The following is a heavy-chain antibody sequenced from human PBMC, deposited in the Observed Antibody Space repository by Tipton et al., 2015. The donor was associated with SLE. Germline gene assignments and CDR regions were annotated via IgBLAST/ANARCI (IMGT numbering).Heavy chain of an antibody. CDR2: ISSSSSYI. D-gene: IGHD5-18*01. CDR3: ARADTAMVNWGYHFDY. J-gene: IGHJ4*02. CDR1: GFTFSSYS. V-gene: IGHV3-21*03. Sequence: SLRLSCAASGFTFSSYSMNWVRQAPGKGLEWVSSISSSSSYIYYAESVKGRFTISRDNAKNSLYLQMNSLRAEDTAVYYCARADTAMVNWGYHFDYWGQGTQVTVSS.